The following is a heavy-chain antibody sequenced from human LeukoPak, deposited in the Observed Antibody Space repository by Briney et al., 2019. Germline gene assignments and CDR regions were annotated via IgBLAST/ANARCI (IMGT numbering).Heavy chain of an antibody. V-gene: IGHV4-59*01. CDR1: GGSISSYY. D-gene: IGHD3-10*01. CDR2: IHYSGST. J-gene: IGHJ4*02. Sequence: PSETLSLTCTVSGGSISSYYWSWIRQPPGKGLEWIGYIHYSGSTNYNPSLKSRVTISVDTSKNRFSLKLSSVTAADTAVYYCARDSYRGRDLDSWGQGTLVTVSS. CDR3: ARDSYRGRDLDS.